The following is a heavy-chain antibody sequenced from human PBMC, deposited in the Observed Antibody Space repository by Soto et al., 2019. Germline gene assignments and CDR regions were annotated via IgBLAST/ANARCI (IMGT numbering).Heavy chain of an antibody. CDR3: ARDFGYDYGDY. CDR2: ISSSSSTI. Sequence: GGSLRLSCAASGFTFSSYSMNWVRQAPGKGLEWVSYISSSSSTIYYADSVKGRFTISRDNAKNSLYLQMNSLRAEDTAVYYCARDFGYDYGDYWGQGTLVTVSS. J-gene: IGHJ4*02. V-gene: IGHV3-48*01. D-gene: IGHD3-10*01. CDR1: GFTFSSYS.